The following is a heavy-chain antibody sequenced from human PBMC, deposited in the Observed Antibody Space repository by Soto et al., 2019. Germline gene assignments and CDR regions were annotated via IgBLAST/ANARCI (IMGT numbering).Heavy chain of an antibody. CDR2: INSGSGNT. D-gene: IGHD6-19*01. V-gene: IGHV1-3*01. CDR1: GYTFTNYG. CDR3: ARACYSSGSYNWYIDF. J-gene: IGHJ2*01. Sequence: QVQLVQSGAEVKKPGASVKVSCKASGYTFTNYGIHWVRQAPGQRLEWMGWINSGSGNTKYSQKLQGRVTINRDTSASTAYMELSSLGSEDTAVYYCARACYSSGSYNWYIDFWGRGTLVTVSS.